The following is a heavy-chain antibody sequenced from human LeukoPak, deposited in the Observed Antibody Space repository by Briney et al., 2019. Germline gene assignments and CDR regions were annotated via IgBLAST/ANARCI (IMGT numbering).Heavy chain of an antibody. CDR2: IYYSGST. CDR3: ARHKPGTYYYGMDV. CDR1: GRSFSGYY. J-gene: IGHJ6*02. D-gene: IGHD3-16*01. V-gene: IGHV4-59*08. Sequence: SETLSLTCAVYGRSFSGYYWSWIRQPPGKGLEWIGYIYYSGSTNYNPSLKSRVTISVDTSKNQFFLKLSSVTAADTAVYYCARHKPGTYYYGMDVWGQGTTVTVSS.